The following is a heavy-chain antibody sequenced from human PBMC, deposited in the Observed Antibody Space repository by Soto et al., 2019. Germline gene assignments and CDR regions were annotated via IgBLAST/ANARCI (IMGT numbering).Heavy chain of an antibody. CDR1: GGSISSSSYY. D-gene: IGHD3-9*01. V-gene: IGHV4-39*01. Sequence: SETLSLTCTVSGGSISSSSYYWGWIRQPPGKGLEWIGSIYYSGSTYYNPSLKSRVTISVDTSKNQFSLKLSSVTAADTAVYYCARLGTYYDILTGYSGYYFDYWGQGTLVTVSS. J-gene: IGHJ4*02. CDR2: IYYSGST. CDR3: ARLGTYYDILTGYSGYYFDY.